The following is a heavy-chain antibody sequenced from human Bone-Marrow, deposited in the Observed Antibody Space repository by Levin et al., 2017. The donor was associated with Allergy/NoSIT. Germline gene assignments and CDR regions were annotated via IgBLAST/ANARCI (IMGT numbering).Heavy chain of an antibody. CDR1: GFTFSDYP. J-gene: IGHJ4*02. D-gene: IGHD3-9*01. CDR2: ISYNENKK. Sequence: GESLKISCVASGFTFSDYPLHWVRQAPGKGLEWVSVISYNENKKQYADSVKGRFTISRENSKNAVYLQMDSLRTDDTAVYYCARGPFLTGPDFWGQGTLVTVSS. V-gene: IGHV3-30*04. CDR3: ARGPFLTGPDF.